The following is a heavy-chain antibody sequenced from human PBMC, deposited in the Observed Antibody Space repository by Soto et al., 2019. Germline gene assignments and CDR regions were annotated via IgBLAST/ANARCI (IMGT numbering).Heavy chain of an antibody. CDR2: MNPNSGNT. CDR3: ATWRWQQYRYDLDV. D-gene: IGHD3-16*02. J-gene: IGHJ6*02. Sequence: QVQLVQSGAEVKKPGASVKVSCKASGYTFTSYDINWVRQATGQGLEWMGWMNPNSGNTGYAQKFQGRVTMTRNTSISRAYMELSSLRSEDTAVHYCATWRWQQYRYDLDVWGQGTTVTVSS. V-gene: IGHV1-8*01. CDR1: GYTFTSYD.